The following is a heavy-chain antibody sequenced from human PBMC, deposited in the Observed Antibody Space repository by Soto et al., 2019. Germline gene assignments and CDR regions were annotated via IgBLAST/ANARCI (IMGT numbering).Heavy chain of an antibody. Sequence: QVQLVQSGAEVKKPGASVKVSCKASGYTFTDFYMHWVRQAPGQGLEWLGWINPYTGGTNYAQKFQDRVTMTRDTSISTAYLDLSRLTSDDTAVYYCARDPIGGGAPHYCDYWGQGTLVTASS. V-gene: IGHV1-2*02. CDR3: ARDPIGGGAPHYCDY. CDR2: INPYTGGT. D-gene: IGHD3-16*01. CDR1: GYTFTDFY. J-gene: IGHJ4*02.